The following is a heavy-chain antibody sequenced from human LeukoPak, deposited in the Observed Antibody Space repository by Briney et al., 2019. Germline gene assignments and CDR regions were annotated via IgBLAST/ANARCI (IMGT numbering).Heavy chain of an antibody. J-gene: IGHJ4*02. CDR1: GATLNIGHA. CDR2: INPSGGGT. V-gene: IGHV1-46*02. Sequence: ASVKVSCKAFGATLNIGHAFIWARQAPGQGLEWMGIINPSGGGTSYAQKFQGRVTMTRDTSTSIVYMEVSSLRSEDTAVYYCAREFSGYIDFWGQGTLVTVSS. CDR3: AREFSGYIDF. D-gene: IGHD1-26*01.